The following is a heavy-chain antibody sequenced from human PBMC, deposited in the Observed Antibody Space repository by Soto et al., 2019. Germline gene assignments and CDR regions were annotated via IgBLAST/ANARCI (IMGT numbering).Heavy chain of an antibody. CDR1: GFTFSSYA. CDR2: ISQDGSDK. CDR3: EPGGIVVTGNSFDP. Sequence: QVRLVESGGGVVQPGRSLRLSCAASGFTFSSYAMHWVRQAPGKGLEWVAVISQDGSDKHYVDSVKGRFTISRDNSKNTLYLQVNSLRAEDTGVDCCEPGGIVVTGNSFDPWGQGILVTVSS. J-gene: IGHJ5*02. V-gene: IGHV3-30*03. D-gene: IGHD3-22*01.